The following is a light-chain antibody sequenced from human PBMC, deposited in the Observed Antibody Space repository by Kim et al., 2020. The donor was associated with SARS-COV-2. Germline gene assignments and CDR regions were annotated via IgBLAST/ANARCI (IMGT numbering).Light chain of an antibody. V-gene: IGKV3-15*01. J-gene: IGKJ4*01. Sequence: SPGERATLSCRASQSVRINLAWYQQRPGQALRLLIYDASTRATGIPARFSGSGSGTEFTLTISSLESEDFAVYYCQQYDNWPPLTFGGGTKVDIK. CDR3: QQYDNWPPLT. CDR1: QSVRIN. CDR2: DAS.